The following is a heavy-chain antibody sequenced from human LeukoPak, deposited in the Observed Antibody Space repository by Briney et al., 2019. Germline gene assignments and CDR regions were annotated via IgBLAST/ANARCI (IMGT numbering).Heavy chain of an antibody. CDR2: INHRGST. D-gene: IGHD6-13*01. CDR3: ARGGRYSSSWFRRDRYYFDY. V-gene: IGHV4-34*01. CDR1: GGSFTGYY. Sequence: SETLSLTSAVHGGSFTGYYWRWIRQPPGKGLEWIGEINHRGSTNYNPSLKSRVTIPVDTSKNQFSLKLSSVTAADTAVYYCARGGRYSSSWFRRDRYYFDYWGQGTLVSVSS. J-gene: IGHJ4*02.